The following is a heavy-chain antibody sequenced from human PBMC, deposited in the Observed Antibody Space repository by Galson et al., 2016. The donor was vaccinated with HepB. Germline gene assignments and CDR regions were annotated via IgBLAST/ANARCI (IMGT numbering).Heavy chain of an antibody. V-gene: IGHV3-7*03. D-gene: IGHD5-18*01. CDR1: GFMFSNHW. Sequence: SLRLSCAASGFMFSNHWMSWVRQAPGKGLEWVACIKGDDSEKHYIDSVKGRFTISRDNAKNSLYLQMNMMRAEDTAIYYCACLDTAMVHSSDYWGQGSLVAVSS. J-gene: IGHJ4*02. CDR3: ACLDTAMVHSSDY. CDR2: IKGDDSEK.